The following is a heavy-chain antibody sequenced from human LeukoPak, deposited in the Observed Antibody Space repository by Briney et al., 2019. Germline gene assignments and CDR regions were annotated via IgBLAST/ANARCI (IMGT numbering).Heavy chain of an antibody. CDR1: GFTFSSYS. D-gene: IGHD5/OR15-5a*01. CDR2: ISSSSSTI. V-gene: IGHV3-48*01. J-gene: IGHJ4*02. CDR3: ARGRSTVFFDC. Sequence: GGSLRLSCAASGFTFSSYSMNWVRQAPGKGLEWVSYISSSSSTIYYADSVKGRFTISRDNAKNSLYLQMNSLRAEDTAVYYCARGRSTVFFDCWGQGTLVTVSS.